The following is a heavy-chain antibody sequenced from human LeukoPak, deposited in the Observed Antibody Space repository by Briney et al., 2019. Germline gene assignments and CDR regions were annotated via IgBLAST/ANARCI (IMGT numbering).Heavy chain of an antibody. CDR2: ISYDGSNK. V-gene: IGHV3-30*04. CDR1: GFTFSSYA. J-gene: IGHJ4*02. D-gene: IGHD5-24*01. CDR3: AREWGLWLQASTGFDY. Sequence: PGRSLRLSCAASGFTFSSYAMHWVRQAPGKGLEWVAVISYDGSNKYYADSVKGRFTISRDNSKNTLYLQMNSLRAEDTAVYYCAREWGLWLQASTGFDYWGQGTLVTVSS.